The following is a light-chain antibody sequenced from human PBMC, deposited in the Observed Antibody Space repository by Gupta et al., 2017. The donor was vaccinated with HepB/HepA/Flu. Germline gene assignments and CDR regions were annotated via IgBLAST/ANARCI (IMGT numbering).Light chain of an antibody. V-gene: IGKV3-15*01. CDR3: QQYNNWPRT. Sequence: EIVMTQSPATLSVSPGQRATLSCRASQSVNSNLAWYQQKPGQAPSLLLYGASSRATGIPARFSGSGTGTEFTLTISSLRSEDFAVYYCQQYNNWPRTFGQGTNVEIK. CDR1: QSVNSN. J-gene: IGKJ1*01. CDR2: GAS.